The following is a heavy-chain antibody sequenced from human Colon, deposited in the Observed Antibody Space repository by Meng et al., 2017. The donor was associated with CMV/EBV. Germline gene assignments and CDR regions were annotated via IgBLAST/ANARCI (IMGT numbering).Heavy chain of an antibody. Sequence: GESLKISCAASGFTFSSYWMHWVRQAPGKGLVWVSRINSDGSSTNYADSVKGRFTISRDNAKNTLYLQTNSLRAEDTAVYYCARDCSSTSCYRTGFDPWGQGTLVTVSS. CDR1: GFTFSSYW. J-gene: IGHJ5*02. D-gene: IGHD2-2*01. CDR3: ARDCSSTSCYRTGFDP. CDR2: INSDGSST. V-gene: IGHV3-74*01.